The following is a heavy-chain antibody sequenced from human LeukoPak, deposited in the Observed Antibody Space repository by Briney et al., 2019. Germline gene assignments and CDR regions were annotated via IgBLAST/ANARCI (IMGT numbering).Heavy chain of an antibody. D-gene: IGHD3-22*01. V-gene: IGHV4-61*02. CDR3: ARDQIDRFDP. CDR1: GGSISSGSYY. Sequence: SQTLSLTCTVSGGSISSGSYYWSWIRQPAGKGLEWIGRIYTSGSTNYNPSLKSRVTISVDTSKNQFSPKLSSVTAADTAVYYCARDQIDRFDPWGQGTLVTVSS. J-gene: IGHJ5*02. CDR2: IYTSGST.